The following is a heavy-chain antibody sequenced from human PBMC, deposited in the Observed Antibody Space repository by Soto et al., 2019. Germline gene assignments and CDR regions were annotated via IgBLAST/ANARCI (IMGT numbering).Heavy chain of an antibody. CDR2: IYYSGST. CDR1: GGSISGYY. V-gene: IGHV4-59*01. D-gene: IGHD2-15*01. Sequence: PSETLSLTCSVSGGSISGYYWSWIRQTPEKGLEGIGYIYYSGSTNYNPSLKSRVTMLIDMSKNQFSLKLTSVSAADTAVYYCAAAPRYWGQGILVTVS. CDR3: AAAPRY. J-gene: IGHJ4*02.